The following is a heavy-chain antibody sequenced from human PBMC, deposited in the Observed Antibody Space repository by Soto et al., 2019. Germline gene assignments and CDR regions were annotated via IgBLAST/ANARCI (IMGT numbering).Heavy chain of an antibody. CDR3: AREVPAAQLWFGESTHDMDV. CDR1: GCSFTSYW. D-gene: IGHD3-10*01. J-gene: IGHJ6*02. V-gene: IGHV5-10-1*01. CDR2: IDPSDSYT. Sequence: PGESLKISCKGSGCSFTSYWISWVRQMPGKGLEWMGRIDPSDSYTNYSPSFQGHVTISADKSISTAYLQWSSLKASDTAMYYCAREVPAAQLWFGESTHDMDVWGQGTTVTVSS.